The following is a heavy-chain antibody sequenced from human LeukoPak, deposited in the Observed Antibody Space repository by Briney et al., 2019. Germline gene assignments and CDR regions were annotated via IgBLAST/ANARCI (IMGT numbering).Heavy chain of an antibody. D-gene: IGHD3-3*01. CDR3: ARSFLEWLTPFDY. J-gene: IGHJ4*02. V-gene: IGHV3-21*01. CDR1: GFTFSSYS. Sequence: PGGSLRLSCAASGFTFSSYSMNWVRQAPGKGLEWVSSISSSSSYIYYADSVKGRFTISRDNAKNSLYLQMNSLRAEDTAVYYCARSFLEWLTPFDYWGQGTLVTVSS. CDR2: ISSSSSYI.